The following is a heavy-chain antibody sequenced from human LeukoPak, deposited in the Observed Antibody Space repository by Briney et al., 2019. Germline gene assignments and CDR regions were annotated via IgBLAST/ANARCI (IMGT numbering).Heavy chain of an antibody. CDR1: GYTFTRYG. CDR2: ISAYNGNT. Sequence: SVKVSCKASGYTFTRYGISWVRQAPGQGLEWMGWISAYNGNTNYAQKLQGRVTMTTDTSTSTAYMELRSLRSDNTAVYYCASTIHCGGDCPFEYWGQGTLVTVSS. D-gene: IGHD2-21*02. V-gene: IGHV1-18*01. CDR3: ASTIHCGGDCPFEY. J-gene: IGHJ4*02.